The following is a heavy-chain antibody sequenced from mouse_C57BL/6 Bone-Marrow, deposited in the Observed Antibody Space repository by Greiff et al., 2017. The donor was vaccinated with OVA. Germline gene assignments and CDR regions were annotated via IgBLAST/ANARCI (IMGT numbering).Heavy chain of an antibody. CDR3: ARPKKGRWDYFDY. CDR1: GFTFSSYG. Sequence: EVQVVESGGDLVKPGGSLKLSCAASGFTFSSYGLPWVRQTPDKRLEWVATISSGGSSTYYPDRVKGRFTISRDNAKNTLYLQMSSLKSEDTAMYYCARPKKGRWDYFDYWGQGTTLTVSS. J-gene: IGHJ2*01. CDR2: ISSGGSST. D-gene: IGHD1-1*02. V-gene: IGHV5-6*01.